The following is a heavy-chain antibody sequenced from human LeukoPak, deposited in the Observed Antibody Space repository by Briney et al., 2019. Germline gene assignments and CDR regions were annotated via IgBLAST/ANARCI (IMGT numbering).Heavy chain of an antibody. V-gene: IGHV3-30*02. Sequence: GGSLRLSCAASGFTFSTYGMHWVRQAPGKGLEWVAFIRYDGSNKYYADSVKGRFTISRDNSKNTLYLQMNSLRAEDTAVYYCAKDRRIVVVTAIPGFDYWGQGTLVTVSS. CDR3: AKDRRIVVVTAIPGFDY. CDR1: GFTFSTYG. CDR2: IRYDGSNK. D-gene: IGHD2-21*02. J-gene: IGHJ4*02.